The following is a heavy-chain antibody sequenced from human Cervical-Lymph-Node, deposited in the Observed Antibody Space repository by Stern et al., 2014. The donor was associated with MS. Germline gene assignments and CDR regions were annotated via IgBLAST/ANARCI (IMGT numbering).Heavy chain of an antibody. CDR1: GGTFSSQA. CDR3: ARDEIGQTTTHYYYYGMDV. Sequence: VQLVESGAEVKKPGASVKVSCMASGGTFSSQAISWVRQAPGQGLEWLGGIIPIFGVARYAQKLQGRVTITADESTSTAYMELRSLRSEDTAVYYCARDEIGQTTTHYYYYGMDVWGQGTTVTVSS. D-gene: IGHD1-1*01. J-gene: IGHJ6*02. V-gene: IGHV1-69*01. CDR2: IIPIFGVA.